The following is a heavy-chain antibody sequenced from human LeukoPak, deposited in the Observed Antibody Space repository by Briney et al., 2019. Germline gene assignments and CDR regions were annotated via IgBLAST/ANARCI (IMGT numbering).Heavy chain of an antibody. V-gene: IGHV3-30-3*01. D-gene: IGHD3-16*02. CDR2: ISYDGSNK. J-gene: IGHJ4*02. CDR1: GFTFSSYA. Sequence: GGSLRLSCAASGFTFSSYAMHWVRQAPGKGLEWVAVISYDGSNKYYADSVKGRFTISRDNSKNTLYLQMNSLRAEDTAVYYCARAVYYDYVWGSYRLDYWGQGTLVTVSS. CDR3: ARAVYYDYVWGSYRLDY.